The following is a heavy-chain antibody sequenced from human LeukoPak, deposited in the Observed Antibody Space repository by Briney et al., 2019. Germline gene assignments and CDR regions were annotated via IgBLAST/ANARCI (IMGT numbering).Heavy chain of an antibody. CDR1: GYTLTELS. D-gene: IGHD3-22*01. CDR3: ARSAHYYDTQEKDAFDI. J-gene: IGHJ3*02. Sequence: ASVKVSCKVSGYTLTELSMHWVRQAPGKGLEWMGGFDPEDGETIYAQKFQGRVTMTEDTSTDTAYMELSSLRSEDTAMYYCARSAHYYDTQEKDAFDIWGQGTMVTVSS. V-gene: IGHV1-24*01. CDR2: FDPEDGET.